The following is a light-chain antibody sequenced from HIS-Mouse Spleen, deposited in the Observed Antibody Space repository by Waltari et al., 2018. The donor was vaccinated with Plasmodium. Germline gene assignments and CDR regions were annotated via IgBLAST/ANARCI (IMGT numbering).Light chain of an antibody. V-gene: IGKV4-1*01. CDR2: WAS. CDR3: QQYYSTPYT. J-gene: IGKJ2*01. Sequence: DIVMTQSPDSLAVSLGERATINCKSSQSVLYSSNNKNYLAWYQQKPGQPPKLLIYWASTRDSGVPDRVSGSGSGTDFTFTISSLQAEDVAVYYCQQYYSTPYTFGQGTKLEIK. CDR1: QSVLYSSNNKNY.